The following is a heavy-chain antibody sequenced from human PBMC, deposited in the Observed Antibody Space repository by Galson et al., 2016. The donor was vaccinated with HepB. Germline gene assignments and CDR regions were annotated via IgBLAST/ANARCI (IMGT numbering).Heavy chain of an antibody. CDR3: AHRTAVAGFNY. V-gene: IGHV2-5*02. CDR1: GFSLRTSGVG. CDR2: IYWDDDK. D-gene: IGHD6-19*01. J-gene: IGHJ4*02. Sequence: PALVKPPQTLTLTCTFSGFSLRTSGVGVGWIRQPPGKALEWLALIYWDDDKRYSPSLKSRLTITKDTSKNQVVLTMTNMDPVDTATYYCAHRTAVAGFNYWGQGTLVTVSS.